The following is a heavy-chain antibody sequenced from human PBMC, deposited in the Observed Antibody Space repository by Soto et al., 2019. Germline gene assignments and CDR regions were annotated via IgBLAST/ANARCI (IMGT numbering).Heavy chain of an antibody. CDR2: IYYSGST. CDR1: GGSISSNY. D-gene: IGHD3-16*01. Sequence: LSETLSLTCTVSGGSISSNYWSWIRQPPGKGLEWIGYIYYSGSTNYNPSLKSRVTVSVDTSKNQFSLKLSSVTAADTAVYYCARGGLRHIDYWGQGTLVTVSS. CDR3: ARGGLRHIDY. J-gene: IGHJ4*02. V-gene: IGHV4-59*08.